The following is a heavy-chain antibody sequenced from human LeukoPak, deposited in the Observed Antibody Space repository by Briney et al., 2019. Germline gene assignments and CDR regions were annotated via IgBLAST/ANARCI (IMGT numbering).Heavy chain of an antibody. CDR2: IRSKANSYAT. J-gene: IGHJ6*03. CDR3: TRRRGIAVAGTSYYYYMDV. D-gene: IGHD6-19*01. CDR1: GFTFRGSA. V-gene: IGHV3-73*01. Sequence: GGSLRLSCAAPGFTFRGSAMHWVRQASGEGREWVGRIRSKANSYATAYAASVKGRFTISRDDSKNTAYLQMNSLKTEDTAVHYCTRRRGIAVAGTSYYYYMDVWGKGTTVTVSS.